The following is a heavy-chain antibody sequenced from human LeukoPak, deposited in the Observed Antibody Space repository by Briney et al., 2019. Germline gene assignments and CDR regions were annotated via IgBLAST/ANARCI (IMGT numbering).Heavy chain of an antibody. D-gene: IGHD1-26*01. J-gene: IGHJ4*02. CDR1: GFNFDDYA. CDR2: INWNSSYI. CDR3: ARDAPGSHFDY. V-gene: IGHV3-9*01. Sequence: GRSLRLSCAASGFNFDDYAMHWVRQVPGKGLQWVSGINWNSSYIGFADFVKGRFTISRDNAKKSLYLQMNSLRAEDTAVYYCARDAPGSHFDYWGQGTLVTVSS.